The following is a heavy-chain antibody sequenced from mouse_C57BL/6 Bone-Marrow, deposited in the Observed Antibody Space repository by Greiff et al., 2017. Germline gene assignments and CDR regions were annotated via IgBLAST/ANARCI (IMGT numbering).Heavy chain of an antibody. V-gene: IGHV1-39*01. CDR2: INPNYGTT. CDR3: ASHDDYSFAY. Sequence: VQLQQSGPELVKPGASVKISCKASGYSFTDYNMNWVKQSNGKGLEWIGVINPNYGTTSYNQKFKGKATLTVDPSSITAYMQLNSLTSEDSAVSYCASHDDYSFAYWGQGTLVTVSA. J-gene: IGHJ3*01. CDR1: GYSFTDYN. D-gene: IGHD2-3*01.